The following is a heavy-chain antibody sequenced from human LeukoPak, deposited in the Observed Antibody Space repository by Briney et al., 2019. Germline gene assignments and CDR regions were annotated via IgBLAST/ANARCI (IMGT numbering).Heavy chain of an antibody. CDR2: ILYDGSNK. CDR1: GFTFSSYA. Sequence: GRSLRLSCAASGFTFSSYAMHWVRQAPGKGLEWVAVILYDGSNKYYADSVKGRFTISRDNSKNTLYLQMDSLRAEDTAMYYCARDRLQWDYYYGMDVWGQGTTVTVSS. D-gene: IGHD2-21*01. CDR3: ARDRLQWDYYYGMDV. V-gene: IGHV3-30-3*01. J-gene: IGHJ6*02.